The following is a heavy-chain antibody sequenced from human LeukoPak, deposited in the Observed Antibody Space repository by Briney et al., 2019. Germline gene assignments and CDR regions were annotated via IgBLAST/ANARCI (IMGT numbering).Heavy chain of an antibody. CDR1: GGSIKSYY. CDR3: ARTTEGGYSYGYFYYYYMDV. D-gene: IGHD5-18*01. CDR2: IHYSGST. J-gene: IGHJ6*03. V-gene: IGHV4-59*01. Sequence: PSETLSLTCTVSGGSIKSYYWICIRQPPGKGLVWIVYIHYSGSTNYKSSIKSRVTISVDTYKNQFSMKLSSVTAADTAVYYCARTTEGGYSYGYFYYYYMDVWGKGTTVTISS.